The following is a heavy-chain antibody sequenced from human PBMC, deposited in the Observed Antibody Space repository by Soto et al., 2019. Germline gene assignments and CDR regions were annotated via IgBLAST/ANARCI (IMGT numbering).Heavy chain of an antibody. Sequence: GASVKVSCKASGYTFTSYGISWVRQAPGQGLEWMGWISAYNGNTNYAHKLQGRVTMTTDTSTSTAYMELRSLRSDDTAVYYCARGPTGTWIQLWQDDAFDIWGQGTMVTVSS. CDR1: GYTFTSYG. J-gene: IGHJ3*02. V-gene: IGHV1-18*01. CDR2: ISAYNGNT. D-gene: IGHD5-18*01. CDR3: ARGPTGTWIQLWQDDAFDI.